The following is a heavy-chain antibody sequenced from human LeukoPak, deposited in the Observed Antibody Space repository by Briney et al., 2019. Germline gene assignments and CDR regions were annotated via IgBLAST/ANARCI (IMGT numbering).Heavy chain of an antibody. V-gene: IGHV4-38-2*02. CDR2: IYHSGST. CDR3: ARHSGDSGWYFDDY. CDR1: GYSISSGYY. Sequence: SETLSLTCTVSGYSISSGYYWGWIRQPPGKGLEWIGSIYHSGSTYYNPSLKSRVTISVDTSKNQFSLKLSSVTAADTAVYYCARHSGDSGWYFDDYWGQGTLVTVSS. J-gene: IGHJ4*02. D-gene: IGHD6-19*01.